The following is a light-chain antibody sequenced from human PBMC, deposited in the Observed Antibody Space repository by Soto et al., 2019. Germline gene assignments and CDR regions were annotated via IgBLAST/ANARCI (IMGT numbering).Light chain of an antibody. J-gene: IGLJ1*01. V-gene: IGLV2-14*01. CDR1: SSDVGGYNY. CDR3: SSYTSSSTLRV. CDR2: DVS. Sequence: QSALTQPASVSGSPGQSITISCTGTSSDVGGYNYVSWYQQHPGKAPKLMIYDVSNRPSGVSNRLSGSKSGNTASLTSSGLQAEDGADYYCSSYTSSSTLRVFGTGTKLTVL.